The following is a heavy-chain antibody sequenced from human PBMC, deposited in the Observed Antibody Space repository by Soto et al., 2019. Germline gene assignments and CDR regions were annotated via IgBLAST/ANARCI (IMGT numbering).Heavy chain of an antibody. CDR3: ARDGGYSGGWYRWFDP. D-gene: IGHD6-19*01. V-gene: IGHV4-61*01. Sequence: SETLSLTCSVSGGSISNVLYYWSWIRQLPGRGLEWIGYIHHSGNTNYNPSLKSRLTISVDTSKNQFSVKLSSVTAADTAVYYCARDGGYSGGWYRWFDPWGQGTLVTVSS. J-gene: IGHJ5*02. CDR2: IHHSGNT. CDR1: GGSISNVLYY.